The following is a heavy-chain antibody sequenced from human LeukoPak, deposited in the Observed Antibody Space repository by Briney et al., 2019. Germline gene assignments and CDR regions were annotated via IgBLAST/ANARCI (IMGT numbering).Heavy chain of an antibody. J-gene: IGHJ5*02. Sequence: GASVKVSCKVSGDTFTKTGFSWVRQAPGQGLEWMGWISVYNRNTNYAQRLQGRVTMTADTSTTTVYMELRSLRSDDTAVYHCARDLGLNWFDPWGQGTLVTVSS. CDR1: GDTFTKTG. CDR2: ISVYNRNT. V-gene: IGHV1-18*01. CDR3: ARDLGLNWFDP. D-gene: IGHD3-16*01.